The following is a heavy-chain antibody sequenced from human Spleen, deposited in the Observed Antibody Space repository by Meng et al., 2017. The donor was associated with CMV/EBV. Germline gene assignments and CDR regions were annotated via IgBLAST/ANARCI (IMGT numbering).Heavy chain of an antibody. CDR3: ARGHLAGTGWFDP. V-gene: IGHV1-2*02. CDR2: INPNSGGT. J-gene: IGHJ5*02. D-gene: IGHD6-19*01. Sequence: KASGYTFTGYYMHWVRQAPGQGLEWMGWINPNSGGTNYAQKFQGRVTMTRDTSISTAYMELSRLRSDDTAVYYCARGHLAGTGWFDPWGQGTLVTVSS. CDR1: GYTFTGYY.